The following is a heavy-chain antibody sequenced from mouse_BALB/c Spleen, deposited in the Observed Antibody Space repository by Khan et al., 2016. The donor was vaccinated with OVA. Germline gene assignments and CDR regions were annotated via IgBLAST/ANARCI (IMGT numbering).Heavy chain of an antibody. V-gene: IGHV1-7*01. CDR1: GYTFSTYW. J-gene: IGHJ2*01. CDR2: INPTSGYT. Sequence: QVRLQQSGAELAKPGASVKMSCKASGYTFSTYWMHWVKQRPGQGLEWIGYINPTSGYTDYNENFKDKATLSADKSSSTAYMQLSSLTSEDSAVYYCARDRIDYWGQGTTLTVSS. CDR3: ARDRIDY.